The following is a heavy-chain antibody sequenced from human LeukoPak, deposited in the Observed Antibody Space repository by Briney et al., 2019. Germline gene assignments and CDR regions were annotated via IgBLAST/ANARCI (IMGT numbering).Heavy chain of an antibody. CDR3: VKDWHILTGRNCFDP. V-gene: IGHV1-18*01. D-gene: IGHD3-9*01. J-gene: IGHJ5*02. CDR1: GYTFNNYG. CDR2: VSSYNGDT. Sequence: DSVKVSCKASGYTFNNYGISWVRQAPGQGLEWMGWVSSYNGDTNYAQKVQGRVTMSTDTSTRTAYMELRSLRFDDTAIYYCVKDWHILTGRNCFDPWGQGTLVTVSS.